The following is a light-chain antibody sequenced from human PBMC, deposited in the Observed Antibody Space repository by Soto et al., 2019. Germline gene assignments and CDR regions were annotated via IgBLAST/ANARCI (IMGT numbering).Light chain of an antibody. CDR1: QSISSY. CDR2: AAS. V-gene: IGKV1-39*01. Sequence: IQMTQAPSSLSASVGARLTITCRASQSISSYLNWYQQKPGKAPKLLIYAASTLQSGVPSRFSGSGSGTDFTLTISCLQSEDFATYYCQQYYSYPPTFGQGTKVDIK. CDR3: QQYYSYPPT. J-gene: IGKJ1*01.